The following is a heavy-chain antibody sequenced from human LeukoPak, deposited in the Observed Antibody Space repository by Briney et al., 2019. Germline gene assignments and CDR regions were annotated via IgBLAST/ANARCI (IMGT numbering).Heavy chain of an antibody. V-gene: IGHV3-53*01. D-gene: IGHD3-9*01. J-gene: IGHJ3*02. CDR1: GFTVSSNY. CDR3: ARPSGDILTGYYTDAFDI. CDR2: IYSGGST. Sequence: GGSLRLSCAASGFTVSSNYMSWVRQAPGKGLEWVSVIYSGGSTYYADSVKGRFTISRDNSKNTLYLQMNSLRAEDTAVYYCARPSGDILTGYYTDAFDIWGQGTMFTVSS.